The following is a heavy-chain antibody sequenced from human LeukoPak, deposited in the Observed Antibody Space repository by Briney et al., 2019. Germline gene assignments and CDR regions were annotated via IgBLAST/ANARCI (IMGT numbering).Heavy chain of an antibody. CDR2: INPNSGGT. CDR3: AREMATIEGFDY. Sequence: ASVKVSCKASGYTFTGYYMHWVRQAPGQGLEWMGWINPNSGGTNYAQKFQGRVTMTRDTSISTAYMELSRLRSDDTAVYYCAREMATIEGFDYRGQGTLVTVSS. D-gene: IGHD5-24*01. CDR1: GYTFTGYY. V-gene: IGHV1-2*02. J-gene: IGHJ4*02.